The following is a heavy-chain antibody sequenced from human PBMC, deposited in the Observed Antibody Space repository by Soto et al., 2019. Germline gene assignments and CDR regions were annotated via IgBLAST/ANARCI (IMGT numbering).Heavy chain of an antibody. CDR2: ISSSSSTI. Sequence: GGSLRLSCAASGFTFSSYSMNWVRQAPGKGLEWVSYISSSSSTIYYADSVKGRFTISRDNAKNSLYLQMNSLRPEDTAVYYYSCVRLEQLSAFDFWGQGTMVTVSS. J-gene: IGHJ3*01. D-gene: IGHD1-1*01. CDR1: GFTFSSYS. CDR3: SCVRLEQLSAFDF. V-gene: IGHV3-48*01.